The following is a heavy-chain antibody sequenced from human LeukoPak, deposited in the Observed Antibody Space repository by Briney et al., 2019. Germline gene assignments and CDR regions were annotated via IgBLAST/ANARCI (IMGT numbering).Heavy chain of an antibody. D-gene: IGHD3-10*01. V-gene: IGHV3-30*02. CDR2: IRSDGSDK. CDR3: ANEWLHVSGSYKANN. J-gene: IGHJ4*02. Sequence: GGSLRLSCAASGFTFSTYGMHWVRQAPGKGLEWVAIIRSDGSDKYHADSVKGRFTISRDNSKNTLYLQMNSLRTEDTAVYYCANEWLHVSGSYKANNWGQGTLVTVSS. CDR1: GFTFSTYG.